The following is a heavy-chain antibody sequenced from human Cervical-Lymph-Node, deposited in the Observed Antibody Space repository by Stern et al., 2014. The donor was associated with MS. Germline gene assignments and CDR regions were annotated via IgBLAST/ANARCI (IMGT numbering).Heavy chain of an antibody. D-gene: IGHD3-3*01. CDR2: MNSDGSRI. V-gene: IGHV3-74*01. CDR1: GFSFSGYW. CDR3: ARDGFTKAMDV. Sequence: EVQLVESGGVLVQPGGSLRLSCAASGFSFSGYWMPWLRQPPGKGPVWLSRMNSDGSRINYADSVKGRFTISRDNAKHTLYLQMNSLRAEDSAVYYCARDGFTKAMDVWGQGTTVTVS. J-gene: IGHJ6*02.